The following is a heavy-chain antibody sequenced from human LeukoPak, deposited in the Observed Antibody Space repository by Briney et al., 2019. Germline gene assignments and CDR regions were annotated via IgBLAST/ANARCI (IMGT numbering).Heavy chain of an antibody. CDR3: AKRSSDYYFDY. CDR1: GFTFSSYA. V-gene: IGHV3-23*01. J-gene: IGHJ4*02. Sequence: GGSLRLSCAASGFTFSSYAMNWVRQAPGKGLEWVSAIIGSGAGTYYADSVKGRFTISRDNSKNTLSLQMNSLTAEDTAVYYCAKRSSDYYFDYWGQGTLVTVSS. D-gene: IGHD3-22*01. CDR2: IIGSGAGT.